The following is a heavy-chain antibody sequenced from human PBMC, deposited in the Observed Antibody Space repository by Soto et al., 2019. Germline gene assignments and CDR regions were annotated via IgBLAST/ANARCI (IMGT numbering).Heavy chain of an antibody. Sequence: PGGSLRLSCAASGFTFSNYAMNWVRQAPGKGLEWVSAISGSGGSTYYADSVKGRFTISRDNSKNTLYLQMNSLRAEDTAVYYCVKDFGEFGYSYGMDVWGQGTTVTVSS. CDR2: ISGSGGST. J-gene: IGHJ6*02. CDR3: VKDFGEFGYSYGMDV. D-gene: IGHD3-16*01. CDR1: GFTFSNYA. V-gene: IGHV3-23*01.